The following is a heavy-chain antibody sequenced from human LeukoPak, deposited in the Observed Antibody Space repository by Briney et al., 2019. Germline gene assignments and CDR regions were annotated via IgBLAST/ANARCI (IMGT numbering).Heavy chain of an antibody. V-gene: IGHV4-39*07. CDR2: VYRSGTT. J-gene: IGHJ4*02. Sequence: SETLSLTCTVSGGSISSSNYFWGWIRQPPGKGLEWIGEVYRSGTTNNNPSLQSRVTILVEKSKNQFSLKLSSVTAADTAMYYCARLVSGSPDYFDYWGQGSLVTVSS. CDR1: GGSISSSNYF. CDR3: ARLVSGSPDYFDY. D-gene: IGHD1-14*01.